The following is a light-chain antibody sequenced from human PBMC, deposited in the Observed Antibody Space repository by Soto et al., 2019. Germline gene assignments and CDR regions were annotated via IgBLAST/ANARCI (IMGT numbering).Light chain of an antibody. CDR1: QIISTW. J-gene: IGKJ1*01. Sequence: DIQMTQSPSTLSASVGDRVTITCRASQIISTWLAWYQQRPGKAPKLLIYDASTLESGVPSRFRGSGSGTEFTLTISSLQPDDSATYYCPQYNSYPWTFGQGTKVDIK. V-gene: IGKV1-5*01. CDR2: DAS. CDR3: PQYNSYPWT.